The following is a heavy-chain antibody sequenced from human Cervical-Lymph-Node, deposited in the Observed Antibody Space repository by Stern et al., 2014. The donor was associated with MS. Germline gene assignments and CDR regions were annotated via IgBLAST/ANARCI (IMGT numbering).Heavy chain of an antibody. V-gene: IGHV2-5*02. CDR1: GFSLSTSGVG. CDR2: IYWDDTK. CDR3: ARSASHVTTRTNWFDP. D-gene: IGHD1-1*01. Sequence: QITLKESGPPLVRPTQTLTLTCTFSGFSLSTSGVGVGWIRQPPGKALEWLAPIYWDDTKLYSPSLKSRLTISKDTSKSQVVLTLTNMDPVDTATYYCARSASHVTTRTNWFDPWGQGTLVTVSS. J-gene: IGHJ5*02.